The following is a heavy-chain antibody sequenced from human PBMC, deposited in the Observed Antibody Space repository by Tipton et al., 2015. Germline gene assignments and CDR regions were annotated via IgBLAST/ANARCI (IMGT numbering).Heavy chain of an antibody. CDR2: IIPAFGTT. D-gene: IGHD4-23*01. V-gene: IGHV1-69*01. J-gene: IGHJ4*02. CDR1: GGTLSTYA. CDR3: ARDNYGGNSGFFDY. Sequence: QVQLVQSGAEVKKPGSSVNVSCRASGGTLSTYAISWVRQAPGQGLEWMGGIIPAFGTTNYAQKFQGRVTLTADESTSTAYMDLSSLRSEDTAVYYCARDNYGGNSGFFDYWGQGTLVTVSS.